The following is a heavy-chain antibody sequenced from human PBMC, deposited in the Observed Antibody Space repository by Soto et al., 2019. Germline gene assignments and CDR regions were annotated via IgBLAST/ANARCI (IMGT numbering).Heavy chain of an antibody. J-gene: IGHJ6*02. CDR1: GFTFSSYW. CDR2: IKQDGSEE. CDR3: ARIAATGRGWDV. V-gene: IGHV3-7*01. Sequence: EVQLVESGGGLVQPGGSLRLSCVESGFTFSSYWMSWVRQAPVKGLEWVGNIKQDGSEENYVDSLKGRFTISRDNAKNSMYLQMNSLRAEDTAVYYCARIAATGRGWDVWGQGTTVVVSS. D-gene: IGHD6-13*01.